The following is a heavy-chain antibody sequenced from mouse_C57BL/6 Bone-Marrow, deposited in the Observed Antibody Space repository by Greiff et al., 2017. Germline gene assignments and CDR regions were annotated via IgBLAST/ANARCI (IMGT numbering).Heavy chain of an antibody. D-gene: IGHD1-1*02. CDR2: ISYSGST. V-gene: IGHV3-1*01. Sequence: EVQLQESGPGMVKPSQSLSLTCTVTGYSITSGYDWHWIRHFPGNKLEWMGYISYSGSTNYNPSLKSRISITHDTSKNHFFLKLNSVTTEDTATXYCAREAYGYFDYWGQGTTLTVSS. CDR1: GYSITSGYD. CDR3: AREAYGYFDY. J-gene: IGHJ2*01.